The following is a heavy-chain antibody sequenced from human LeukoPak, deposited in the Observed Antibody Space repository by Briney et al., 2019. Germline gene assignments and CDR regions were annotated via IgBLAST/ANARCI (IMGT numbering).Heavy chain of an antibody. V-gene: IGHV4-34*01. J-gene: IGHJ6*02. CDR3: RGYYGSGSYNYYYYGMDV. CDR2: INHSGST. D-gene: IGHD3-10*01. Sequence: SETLSLTCAVYGGSFSGYYWSWIRQPPGKGLEWIGEINHSGSTNYNPSLKSRVTISVDTSKNQFSLKLSSVTAADTAVYYCRGYYGSGSYNYYYYGMDVWGQGTTVTVSS. CDR1: GGSFSGYY.